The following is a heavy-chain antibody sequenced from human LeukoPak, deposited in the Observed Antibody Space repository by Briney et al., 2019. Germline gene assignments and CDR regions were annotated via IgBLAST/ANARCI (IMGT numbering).Heavy chain of an antibody. J-gene: IGHJ5*02. Sequence: ASVKVSCKASGYTLASYDINWVRQATGQGLEWMGWMNPNSGTTGYAQKSQDRITLTRDTSISTAYMELSSLTSDDTAVYYCARDYGGNSGWFDPWGQGTLVTVSS. CDR3: ARDYGGNSGWFDP. CDR1: GYTLASYD. CDR2: MNPNSGTT. D-gene: IGHD4-23*01. V-gene: IGHV1-8*01.